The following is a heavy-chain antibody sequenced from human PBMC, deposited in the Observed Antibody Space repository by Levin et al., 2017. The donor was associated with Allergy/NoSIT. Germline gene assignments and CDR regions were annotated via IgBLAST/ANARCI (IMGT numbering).Heavy chain of an antibody. D-gene: IGHD3-22*01. J-gene: IGHJ3*02. Sequence: GASVKVSCKASGYTFTSYGISWVRQAPGQGLEWMGWISAYNGNTNYAQKLQGRVTMTTDTSTSTAYMELRSLRSDDTAVYYCARDRPYYYDSSGSAFDIWGQGTMVTVSS. V-gene: IGHV1-18*01. CDR1: GYTFTSYG. CDR2: ISAYNGNT. CDR3: ARDRPYYYDSSGSAFDI.